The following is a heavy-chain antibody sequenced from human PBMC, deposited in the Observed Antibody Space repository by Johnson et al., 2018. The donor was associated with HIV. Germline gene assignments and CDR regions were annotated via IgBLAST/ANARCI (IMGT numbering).Heavy chain of an antibody. J-gene: IGHJ3*02. Sequence: VQLVESGGGVVQPGGSLRLSCAASGFTFSSYGMHWVRQAPGKGLEWVAFIRYDGSNKYYADSVKGRFTLSRDNSKNTLYLQMNSLKADDTAIYYCATDEEGYSSAWSAGTAFDIWGQGTMVTVSS. CDR3: ATDEEGYSSAWSAGTAFDI. D-gene: IGHD6-13*01. CDR2: IRYDGSNK. V-gene: IGHV3-30*02. CDR1: GFTFSSYG.